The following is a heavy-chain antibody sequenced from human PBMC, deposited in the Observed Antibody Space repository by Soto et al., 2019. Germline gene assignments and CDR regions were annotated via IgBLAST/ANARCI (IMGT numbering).Heavy chain of an antibody. CDR2: IIPIFGTA. CDR1: GGTFSSYA. J-gene: IGHJ5*02. V-gene: IGHV1-69*01. D-gene: IGHD6-6*01. CDR3: ARDRVWDSSSSHIWFDP. Sequence: QVQLVQSGAEVKKPGSSVKVSCKASGGTFSSYAISWVRQAPGQGLEWMGGIIPIFGTANYAQKFQGRVTITADESTSTAYMELSSLRSEDTAVYYCARDRVWDSSSSHIWFDPWGQGTLVPVSS.